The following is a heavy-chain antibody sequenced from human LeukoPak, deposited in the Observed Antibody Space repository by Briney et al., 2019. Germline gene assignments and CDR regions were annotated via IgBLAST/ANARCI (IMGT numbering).Heavy chain of an antibody. CDR1: GGSISSGDYY. D-gene: IGHD3-9*01. J-gene: IGHJ6*02. CDR3: AVYFDWLLWTNPSHYYYGMDV. Sequence: PSETLSLTCTVSGGSISSGDYYWSWIRQPPGKGLEWIGYIYYSGSTYYNPSLKSRVTISVDTSKNQFSLKLSSVTAADTAVYYCAVYFDWLLWTNPSHYYYGMDVWGQGTTVTVSS. CDR2: IYYSGST. V-gene: IGHV4-30-4*08.